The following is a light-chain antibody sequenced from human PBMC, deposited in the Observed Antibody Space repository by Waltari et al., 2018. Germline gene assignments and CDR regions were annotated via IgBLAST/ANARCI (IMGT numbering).Light chain of an antibody. V-gene: IGLV1-51*02. CDR2: ENN. CDR1: SSNIGNKY. J-gene: IGLJ3*02. CDR3: GAWDSSLNAWV. Sequence: QSVLTQPPSVSAAPGQKVTISCSGSSSNIGNKYVSWYQQLPGTAPKLLIYENNNGPSGIPDRFAGSESDTSATLGITGLQTGDEADYYCGAWDSSLNAWVFGGGTKVTVL.